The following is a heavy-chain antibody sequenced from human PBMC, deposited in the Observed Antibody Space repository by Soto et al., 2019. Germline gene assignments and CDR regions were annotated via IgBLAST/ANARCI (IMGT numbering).Heavy chain of an antibody. Sequence: QLQLHESGPGLVKPSETLSLTCSVSGGSISSNNYYWGWIRQPPGKGLEWIGNTYYNGFTYYNPSLKSRVTISVDTSKNQFSLKLTSVTATDTAVYYCARQGDFWSGSGDFDYWGQGILVTVSS. D-gene: IGHD3-3*01. J-gene: IGHJ4*02. CDR3: ARQGDFWSGSGDFDY. CDR1: GGSISSNNYY. V-gene: IGHV4-39*01. CDR2: TYYNGFT.